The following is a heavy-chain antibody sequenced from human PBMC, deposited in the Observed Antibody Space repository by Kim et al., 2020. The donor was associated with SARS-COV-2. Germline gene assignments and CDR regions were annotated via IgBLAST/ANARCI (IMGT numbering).Heavy chain of an antibody. D-gene: IGHD2-2*01. CDR3: ARNGVLGYCSSTSCRAYYYYMDV. CDR2: INHSGST. V-gene: IGHV4-34*01. Sequence: SETLSLTCAVYGGSFSGYYWSWIRQPPGKGLEWIGEINHSGSTNYNPSPKSRVTISVDTSKNQISLKLSSVTTADTAVYYCARNGVLGYCSSTSCRAYYYYMDVWGKGATVTVSS. J-gene: IGHJ6*03. CDR1: GGSFSGYY.